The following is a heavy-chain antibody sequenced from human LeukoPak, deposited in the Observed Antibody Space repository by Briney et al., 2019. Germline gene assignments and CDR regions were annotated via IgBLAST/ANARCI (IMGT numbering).Heavy chain of an antibody. CDR1: GFTFSSYA. CDR3: AKDYYDSSGYYYYYGMDV. D-gene: IGHD3-22*01. Sequence: GGSLRLSCAASGFTFSSYAMSWVRQAPGKGLEWVAVISYDGSNKYYADSVKGRFTISRDNSKNTLYLQMNSLRAEDTAVYYCAKDYYDSSGYYYYYGMDVWGQGTTVTVSS. V-gene: IGHV3-30*18. J-gene: IGHJ6*02. CDR2: ISYDGSNK.